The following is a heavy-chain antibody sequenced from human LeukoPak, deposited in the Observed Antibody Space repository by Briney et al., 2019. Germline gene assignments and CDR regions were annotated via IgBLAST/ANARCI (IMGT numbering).Heavy chain of an antibody. CDR3: ATYYYNSGPCKD. V-gene: IGHV3-7*05. Sequence: PGGSLRLSRAASGFTFSSHWMTWVRQAPGKGLEWVANIKTGGSDKYYVDSVRGRFTISRDNAKNSLYLQMNSLRAEDTAMYYCATYYYNSGPCKDWGQGTPVTVSS. J-gene: IGHJ4*01. CDR1: GFTFSSHW. D-gene: IGHD3-22*01. CDR2: IKTGGSDK.